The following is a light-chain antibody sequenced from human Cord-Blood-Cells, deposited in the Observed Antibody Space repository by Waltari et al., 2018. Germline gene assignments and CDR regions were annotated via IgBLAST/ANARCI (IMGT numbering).Light chain of an antibody. CDR3: SSYAGSNNFVV. Sequence: QSALTQPPSASGSPRQSVTIPCTGTSSDVGGYNYVSWYQQNPGKAPKLLIYEVSKRPSGVPVRFAGSKSGNTAALTVSGLQAEDEADYYCSSYAGSNNFVVFGGGTKLTVL. V-gene: IGLV2-8*01. CDR2: EVS. J-gene: IGLJ2*01. CDR1: SSDVGGYNY.